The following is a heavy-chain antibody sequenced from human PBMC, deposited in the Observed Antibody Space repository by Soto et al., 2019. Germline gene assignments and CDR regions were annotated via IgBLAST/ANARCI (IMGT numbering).Heavy chain of an antibody. CDR1: GYTLTELS. CDR3: ATDLWRLWLKATGRY. J-gene: IGHJ4*02. Sequence: QVQLVQSGAEVKKPGASVKVSCKVSGYTLTELSMHWVRQAPGKGLEYGETIYAQKFQGRVTMTEDTSTDTAYMELSSLRSEDTAVYYCATDLWRLWLKATGRYWGQGTLVTVSS. CDR2: GET. V-gene: IGHV1-24*01. D-gene: IGHD5-18*01.